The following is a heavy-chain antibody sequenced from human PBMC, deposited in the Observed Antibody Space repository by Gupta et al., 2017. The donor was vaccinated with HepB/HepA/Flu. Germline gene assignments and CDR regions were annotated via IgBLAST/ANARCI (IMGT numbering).Heavy chain of an antibody. J-gene: IGHJ6*03. CDR1: GFTFSNYA. V-gene: IGHV3-64*02. CDR2: ISSDGMST. CDR3: ARGVGPYYTYYMDG. D-gene: IGHD1-26*01. Sequence: EVQLVASGEGLVQPGGSLRLSCAASGFTFSNYAMHWVRQATGMGMEYVSGISSDGMSTNYAASVKGRFTISRDNSKNALYLQRGSLGPEDRGVYYCARGVGPYYTYYMDGWGKGTTVTVSS.